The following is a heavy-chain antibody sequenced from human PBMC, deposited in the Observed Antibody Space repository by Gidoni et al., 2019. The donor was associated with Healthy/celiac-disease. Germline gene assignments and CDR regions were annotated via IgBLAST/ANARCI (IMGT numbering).Heavy chain of an antibody. J-gene: IGHJ5*02. CDR3: ARDKGLSGSYLFGWFDP. D-gene: IGHD1-26*01. CDR1: GGTFSSYA. V-gene: IGHV1-69*01. CDR2: IIPIFGTA. Sequence: QVQLVQSGAEVKKPGSSVTVSCTASGGTFSSYAISWVRQAPGQGLEWMGGIIPIFGTANYAQKFQGRVTITADESTSTAYMELSSLRSEDTAVYYCARDKGLSGSYLFGWFDPWGQGTLVTVSS.